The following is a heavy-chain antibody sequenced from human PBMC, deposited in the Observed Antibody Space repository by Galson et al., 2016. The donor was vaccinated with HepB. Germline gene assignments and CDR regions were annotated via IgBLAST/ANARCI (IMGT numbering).Heavy chain of an antibody. V-gene: IGHV3-23*01. CDR3: AKIIGPGGSGDY. CDR2: VTGTGGRT. D-gene: IGHD3-10*01. CDR1: GFSFRSYA. J-gene: IGHJ4*02. Sequence: SLRLSCAASGFSFRSYAMNWVRQAPGKGLEWVSAVTGTGGRTYYADSVKGRFTISRDNSKNTLYLQMNSLRAEDTAIYYCAKIIGPGGSGDYWGQGTLVTVSS.